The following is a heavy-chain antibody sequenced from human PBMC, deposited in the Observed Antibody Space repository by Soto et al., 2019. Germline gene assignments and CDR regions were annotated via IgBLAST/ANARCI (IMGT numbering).Heavy chain of an antibody. CDR2: VSGSGNTQ. V-gene: IGHV3-48*02. J-gene: IGHJ4*02. CDR1: GFSFRSYS. CDR3: ARDPKSGNQKLYFDY. Sequence: ESGGTLVQPGGSLRLSCVASGFSFRSYSMNWVRQAPGKGPEWVAYVSGSGNTQYYADSVKGRFTISRDNAKQSLYLQLNSLRDEDTAVYYCARDPKSGNQKLYFDYWGQGALVTVSS. D-gene: IGHD1-26*01.